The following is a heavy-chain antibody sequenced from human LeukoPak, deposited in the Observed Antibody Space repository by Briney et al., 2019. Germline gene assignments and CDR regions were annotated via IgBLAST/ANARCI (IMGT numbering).Heavy chain of an antibody. CDR2: IYSGGST. CDR3: ARDQDEVTAFDI. V-gene: IGHV3-66*01. CDR1: GFTVSSNY. Sequence: PGGSLRLSCVASGFTVSSNYMSWVRQAPGKGLEWVSVIYSGGSTYYADSVKGRFTISRDNSKNTLYLQMNSLRADDTAVYYCARDQDEVTAFDIWGQGTMVTVSS. D-gene: IGHD2-15*01. J-gene: IGHJ3*02.